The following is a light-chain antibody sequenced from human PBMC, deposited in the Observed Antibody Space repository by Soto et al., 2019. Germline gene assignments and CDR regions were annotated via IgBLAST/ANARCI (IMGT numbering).Light chain of an antibody. CDR1: QSVSSSY. Sequence: EIVLTQSPGTLSLSPGERATLSCRASQSVSSSYLAWYQQKPGQAPRLLIYGASSRATGIPDRFSGSGSGTDFTLTISRLEPEEFAVYYSQQYGSSPVTFGQGTKVEIK. CDR3: QQYGSSPVT. CDR2: GAS. J-gene: IGKJ1*01. V-gene: IGKV3-20*01.